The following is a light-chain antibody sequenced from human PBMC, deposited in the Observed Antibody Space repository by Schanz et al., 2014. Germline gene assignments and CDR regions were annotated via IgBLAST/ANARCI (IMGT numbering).Light chain of an antibody. V-gene: IGLV1-51*01. CDR3: GTWDSSLSAVV. CDR2: DNN. Sequence: QSVLTQPPSVSAAPGQKVTISCSGSNSNIGNNYVSWYQQLPGTAPKLLIYDNNERPSGIPDRFSGSKSGTSATLGITGLQTGDAADYYCGTWDSSLSAVVFGGGTQLTVL. CDR1: NSNIGNNY. J-gene: IGLJ2*01.